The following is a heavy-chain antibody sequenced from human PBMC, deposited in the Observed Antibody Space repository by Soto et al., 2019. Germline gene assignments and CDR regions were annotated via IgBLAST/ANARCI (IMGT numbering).Heavy chain of an antibody. CDR2: INGGDGDT. J-gene: IGHJ5*02. V-gene: IGHV1-3*01. D-gene: IGHD3-10*01. CDR1: GYRFYKYD. CDR3: ARARARAETGVTGLDP. Sequence: QVHLVQSGAEVRKPGASVHLSCQASGYRFYKYDMHWVRQAPGQSLEWMGWINGGDGDTRYAQKYLGRLTFIRDTDATGVFMALRSLGFEDTAVDFCARARARAETGVTGLDPWGQGTLVTVSS.